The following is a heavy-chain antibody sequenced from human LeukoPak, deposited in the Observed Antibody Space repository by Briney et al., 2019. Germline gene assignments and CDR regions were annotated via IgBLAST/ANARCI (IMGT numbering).Heavy chain of an antibody. CDR3: TKRTPEYSSSWCLDY. D-gene: IGHD6-13*01. Sequence: GGPLRLSCAAAVFILSINTVSGLRQAREEGLAWVSAIDGSGVTTFYADSVQGRFTISRDNSKNTLFLQMNSLRAEDTAVYYCTKRTPEYSSSWCLDYWGRGTLVTVSS. J-gene: IGHJ4*02. CDR2: IDGSGVTT. V-gene: IGHV3-23*01. CDR1: VFILSINT.